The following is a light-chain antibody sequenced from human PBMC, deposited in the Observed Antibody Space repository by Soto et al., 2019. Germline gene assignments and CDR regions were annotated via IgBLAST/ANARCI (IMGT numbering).Light chain of an antibody. CDR2: AAS. CDR3: QQYNNWPLLT. V-gene: IGKV3-15*01. CDR1: ESITST. J-gene: IGKJ1*01. Sequence: EIVMTQSAATRSVSPGDRATLSCRASESITSTLAWYQQKPGQPPRLLLYAASTRATDVPARFSGSGSGTEFTLTISSLQSEDFAVYFCQQYNNWPLLTFGQGTQVDIK.